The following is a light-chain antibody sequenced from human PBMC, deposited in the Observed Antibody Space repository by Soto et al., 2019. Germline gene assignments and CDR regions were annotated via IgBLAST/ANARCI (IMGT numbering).Light chain of an antibody. J-gene: IGKJ5*01. V-gene: IGKV3-15*01. Sequence: EIVLTQSPGTLSLSPGERATLSCRASQSVTSNYLAWYQQKPGQAPRLLIYGASTRATGIPARFNGSGSGTEFTLIISSLQSEDFGVYYCQQYDNWPPITFGQGTRLEI. CDR1: QSVTSN. CDR3: QQYDNWPPIT. CDR2: GAS.